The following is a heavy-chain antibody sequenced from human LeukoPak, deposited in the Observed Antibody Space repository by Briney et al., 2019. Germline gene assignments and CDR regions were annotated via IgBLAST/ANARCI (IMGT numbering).Heavy chain of an antibody. Sequence: GASVKVSCKASGYTFTHYYIHWVRQAPGQGLEWMGRINPNSGGTNYAQRFQGRVTVTRDTSISTAYMELSTLRPDDAAVYYCARDKRSTAGNWFDLWGQGTLVTVSS. V-gene: IGHV1-2*06. D-gene: IGHD1-14*01. CDR3: ARDKRSTAGNWFDL. J-gene: IGHJ5*02. CDR2: INPNSGGT. CDR1: GYTFTHYY.